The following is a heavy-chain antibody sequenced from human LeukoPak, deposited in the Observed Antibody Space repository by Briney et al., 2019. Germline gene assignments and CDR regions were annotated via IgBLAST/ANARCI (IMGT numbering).Heavy chain of an antibody. CDR3: ARGQLRGWFDP. Sequence: SETLSLTCAVYGGSFSGYYWSWIRQPPGKGLEWIGEINHSGSTNYNPSLKSRVTISVDTSKNQFSLKLSSVTAADTAVYYCARGQLRGWFDPWGQGTLVTASS. V-gene: IGHV4-34*01. D-gene: IGHD1-7*01. CDR1: GGSFSGYY. CDR2: INHSGST. J-gene: IGHJ5*02.